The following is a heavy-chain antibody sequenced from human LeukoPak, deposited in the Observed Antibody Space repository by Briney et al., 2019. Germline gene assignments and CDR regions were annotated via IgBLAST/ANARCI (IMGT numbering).Heavy chain of an antibody. Sequence: ASVKVSCKASGYTFTSYGISWVRQAPGQGLEWMGGISAYNGKANYSQKLQGRVTITTDTSTSTAYRELRTLRSDATAVYYGARSGSGYDVWGQGTLVTVSS. V-gene: IGHV1-18*04. CDR2: ISAYNGKA. D-gene: IGHD5-12*01. CDR1: GYTFTSYG. J-gene: IGHJ4*02. CDR3: ARSGSGYDV.